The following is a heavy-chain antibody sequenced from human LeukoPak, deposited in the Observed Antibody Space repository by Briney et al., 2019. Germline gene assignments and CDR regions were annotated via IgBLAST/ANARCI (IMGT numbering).Heavy chain of an antibody. V-gene: IGHV4-4*07. CDR3: ARAGLVVAQLDF. CDR2: IHSSGNT. J-gene: IGHJ4*02. CDR1: GDSVTSYY. Sequence: PSETLSLTCTVSGDSVTSYYWSWIRQPDGKGLEWIGHIHSSGNTNYNPSLKSRVTVSVDMSKNQFSLSLSSVTAADTSVYYCARAGLVVAQLDFWGQVTLVTVSS. D-gene: IGHD3-22*01.